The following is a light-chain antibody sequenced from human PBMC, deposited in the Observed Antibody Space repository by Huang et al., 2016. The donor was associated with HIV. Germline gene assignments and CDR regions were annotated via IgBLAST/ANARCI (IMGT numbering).Light chain of an antibody. J-gene: IGKJ5*01. CDR3: QQRINWPIT. CDR1: QSVSRY. CDR2: DAS. V-gene: IGKV3-11*01. Sequence: EIVLTQSPATLSLSPGERATLSCRASQSVSRYLAWYQQKPGQAPRLLIDDASNRATGIPARFSGSGSGTDFTLTISSLEPEDFAVYYCQQRINWPITFGQGTRLEIK.